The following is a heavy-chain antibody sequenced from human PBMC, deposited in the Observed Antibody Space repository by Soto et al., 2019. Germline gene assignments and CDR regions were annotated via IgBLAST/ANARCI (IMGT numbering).Heavy chain of an antibody. CDR1: GDSTSNSNYY. D-gene: IGHD4-4*01. J-gene: IGHJ4*02. CDR3: VRGGKYRLQETYYFDY. Sequence: QLPLQESGPGLVKPSETLSLSYSVSGDSTSNSNYYWGWIRQPPGRGLEWVGSIDYYGNTYYNPSVKSRVSVSVDTSKGQFSVRLTSVTAADTAVYYCVRGGKYRLQETYYFDYWGQGALVTVSS. V-gene: IGHV4-39*01. CDR2: IDYYGNT.